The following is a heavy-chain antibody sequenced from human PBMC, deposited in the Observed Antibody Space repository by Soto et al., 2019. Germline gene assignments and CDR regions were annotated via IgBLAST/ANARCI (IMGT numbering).Heavy chain of an antibody. J-gene: IGHJ4*02. D-gene: IGHD2-21*02. V-gene: IGHV1-2*04. CDR2: INPKGGGT. Sequence: QVQLLQSGAEVKKPGASVKVSCKASGYTFIDYYMHWVRQAPGQGPEWMECINPKGGGTKYAQKFQDWVTMTWDTSISTAYMELNRLRSDDTAVYYCARESVALTKDFDYWGQGTLVTVSS. CDR1: GYTFIDYY. CDR3: ARESVALTKDFDY.